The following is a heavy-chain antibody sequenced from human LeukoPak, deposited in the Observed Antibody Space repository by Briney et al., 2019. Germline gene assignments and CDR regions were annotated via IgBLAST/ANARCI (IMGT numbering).Heavy chain of an antibody. CDR2: IYYSGST. V-gene: IGHV4-59*08. CDR3: ARALWLRWFDP. D-gene: IGHD3-10*01. J-gene: IGHJ5*02. CDR1: GGSISSYY. Sequence: SETLSLTCTVSGGSISSYYWSWIRQPPGKGLEWIGYIYYSGSTNYNPSLKSRVTISVDTSKNQFSLKLSSATAADTAVYYCARALWLRWFDPWGQGTLVTVSS.